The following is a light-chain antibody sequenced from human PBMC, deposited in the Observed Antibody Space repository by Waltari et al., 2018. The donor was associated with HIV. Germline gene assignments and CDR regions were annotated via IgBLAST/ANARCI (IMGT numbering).Light chain of an antibody. CDR3: QSFDSSLKGSV. Sequence: QSVLTQPPSVSGAPGQRVTISCTGSSSNIGTYYDVHWYQQLPGTAPKLLIYGNTNRPSGVPDRCSGSKSGTSASLAITGLQAEDEADYYCQSFDSSLKGSVFGGGTKLTVL. V-gene: IGLV1-40*01. J-gene: IGLJ3*02. CDR1: SSNIGTYYD. CDR2: GNT.